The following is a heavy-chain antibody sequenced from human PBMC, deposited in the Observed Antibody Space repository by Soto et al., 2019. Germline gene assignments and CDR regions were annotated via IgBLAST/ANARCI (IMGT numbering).Heavy chain of an antibody. V-gene: IGHV1-3*01. CDR1: GITFTTYV. CDR3: ARAISGYVT. J-gene: IGHJ5*02. Sequence: ASVKVSCKASGITFTTYVLRWVRQAPGQGLEWMGWINAGNGNTRYSQKFQGRVTLTRDTSASTAYMDLSSLTSEDAAIYYCARAISGYVTWGQGTLVTVSS. CDR2: INAGNGNT. D-gene: IGHD5-12*01.